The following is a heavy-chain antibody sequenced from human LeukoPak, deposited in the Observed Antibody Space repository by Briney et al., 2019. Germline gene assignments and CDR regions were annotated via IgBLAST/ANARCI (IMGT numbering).Heavy chain of an antibody. CDR1: GGSISSGDYY. CDR2: IYYSGST. V-gene: IGHV4-30-4*01. D-gene: IGHD2-2*01. CDR3: ARERVGYCSSTSCYFYNWFDP. Sequence: SETLSLTCTVSGGSISSGDYYWSWIRQPPGKGLEWIGYIYYSGSTYYNPSLKSRVTISVDTSKNQFSLKLSSVTAADTAVYYCARERVGYCSSTSCYFYNWFDPRGQGTLVTVSS. J-gene: IGHJ5*02.